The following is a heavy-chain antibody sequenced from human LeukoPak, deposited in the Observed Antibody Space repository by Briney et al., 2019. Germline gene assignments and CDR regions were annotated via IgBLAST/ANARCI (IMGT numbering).Heavy chain of an antibody. CDR1: GGSISSYY. CDR3: AGVEEMVRGVTDSVSEYFQH. CDR2: IYYSGST. J-gene: IGHJ1*01. Sequence: PSETLSLTCTVSGGSISSYYWSWIRQPPRKGLEWIGYIYYSGSTNYNPSLKSRVTISVDTSKNQFSLKLSSVTAADTAVYYCAGVEEMVRGVTDSVSEYFQHWGQGTLVTVSS. D-gene: IGHD3-10*01. V-gene: IGHV4-59*01.